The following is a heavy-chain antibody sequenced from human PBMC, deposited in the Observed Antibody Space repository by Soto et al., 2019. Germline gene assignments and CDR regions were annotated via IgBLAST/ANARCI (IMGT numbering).Heavy chain of an antibody. D-gene: IGHD3-16*02. CDR2: IIPIFGTA. CDR1: GGTFSSYA. J-gene: IGHJ3*02. V-gene: IGHV1-69*06. Sequence: SVKVSCKASGGTFSSYAISWVRQAPGQGLEWMGGIIPIFGTANYAQKFQGRVTITADKSTSTAYMELSSLRSEDTAAYYCAGGTYYDYVWGSYRPTLDAFDIWGQGTMVTVS. CDR3: AGGTYYDYVWGSYRPTLDAFDI.